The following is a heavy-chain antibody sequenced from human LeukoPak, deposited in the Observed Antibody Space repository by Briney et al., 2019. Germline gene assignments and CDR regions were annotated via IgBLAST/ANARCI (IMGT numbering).Heavy chain of an antibody. J-gene: IGHJ5*02. CDR3: ARELPRNPAMVRGVLNWFDP. V-gene: IGHV4-34*01. D-gene: IGHD3-10*01. CDR2: INHSGST. Sequence: PSETLSLTCAVYGGSFSGYYWSWIRQPPGKGLEWIGEINHSGSTNYNPSLKSRVTISVDTSKNQFSLKLSSVTAADTAVYYCARELPRNPAMVRGVLNWFDPWGQGTLVTVSS. CDR1: GGSFSGYY.